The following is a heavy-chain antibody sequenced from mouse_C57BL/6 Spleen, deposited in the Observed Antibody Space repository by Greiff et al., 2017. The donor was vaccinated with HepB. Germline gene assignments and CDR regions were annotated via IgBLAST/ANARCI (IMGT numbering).Heavy chain of an antibody. Sequence: VQLQQPGAELVKPGASVKMSCKASGYTFTSYWITWVKQRPGQGLEWIGDIYPGSGSTNYNEKFKSKATLTVDTSSSAAYMQLSSLTSEDSAVYYCAGGGYGSSSAWFAYWGQGPLVTVSA. CDR1: GYTFTSYW. D-gene: IGHD1-1*01. CDR2: IYPGSGST. V-gene: IGHV1-55*01. J-gene: IGHJ3*01. CDR3: AGGGYGSSSAWFAY.